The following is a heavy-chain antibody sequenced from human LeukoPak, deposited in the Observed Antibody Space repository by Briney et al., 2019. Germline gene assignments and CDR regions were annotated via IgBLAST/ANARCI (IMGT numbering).Heavy chain of an antibody. CDR2: ISYDGSNK. V-gene: IGHV3-30*18. Sequence: QSGGSLRLSCAASGFTFSSYGMHWVRQAPCKGLEWVAVISYDGSNKYYADSVKGRFTISRDNSKNTLYLQMNSLRAEDTAVYYCAKDYRVEYSGSFDYWGQGTLVTVSS. J-gene: IGHJ4*02. D-gene: IGHD1-26*01. CDR1: GFTFSSYG. CDR3: AKDYRVEYSGSFDY.